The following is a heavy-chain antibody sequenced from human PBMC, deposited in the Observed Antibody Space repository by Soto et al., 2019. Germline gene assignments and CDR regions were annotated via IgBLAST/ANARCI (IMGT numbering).Heavy chain of an antibody. Sequence: GASVKVSCKASGYTFTSYYMHWVRQAPGQGLEWMGRVNPSGGTTSYAQRFQGRVTMTRDTSTSTVYMELSSLRSGDTAVYYCARDMGGYNWNYVLDYWGQGTRVTVSS. V-gene: IGHV1-46*01. D-gene: IGHD1-7*01. CDR3: ARDMGGYNWNYVLDY. CDR1: GYTFTSYY. J-gene: IGHJ4*02. CDR2: VNPSGGTT.